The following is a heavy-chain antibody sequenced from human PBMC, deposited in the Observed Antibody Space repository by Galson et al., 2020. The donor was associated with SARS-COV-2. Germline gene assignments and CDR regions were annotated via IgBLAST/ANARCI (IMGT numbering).Heavy chain of an antibody. Sequence: AGSLRLSCAASGFTFSNYALAWVRQAAGKGPEWVSSISSSDGSTYYAGSVKGRFTISRDNSKNTLYLQMNTLRADDTAVYFCASVLSTTVPNVFDYWGQGTLVTVSS. J-gene: IGHJ4*02. CDR1: GFTFSNYA. CDR2: ISSSDGST. D-gene: IGHD4-17*01. V-gene: IGHV3-23*01. CDR3: ASVLSTTVPNVFDY.